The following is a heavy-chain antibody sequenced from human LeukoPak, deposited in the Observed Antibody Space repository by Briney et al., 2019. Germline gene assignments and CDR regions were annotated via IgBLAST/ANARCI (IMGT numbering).Heavy chain of an antibody. J-gene: IGHJ3*02. V-gene: IGHV1-3*01. Sequence: ASVKVSCKTSGYTFTRFSMHWVRQAPGQRLEWMGWVNGDSGNSKYSQKLQDRVTITRDTSASTAYMELSSLRSEDTAVYYCAKVDEANVFHIWGQGTMVTVSS. CDR1: GYTFTRFS. CDR3: AKVDEANVFHI. D-gene: IGHD2-2*03. CDR2: VNGDSGNS.